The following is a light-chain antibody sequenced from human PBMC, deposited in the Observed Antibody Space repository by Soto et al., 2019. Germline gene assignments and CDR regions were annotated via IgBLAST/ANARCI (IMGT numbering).Light chain of an antibody. J-gene: IGKJ2*02. Sequence: AIRMTQSPSSFSASTGDRVTITCRASQGISSYLAWYQQKPGKAPKLLIYAASTLQSGVPSRFSGSGSGTDFTITISCLQSEDFATYYCQQYYSYPLCTFGQGTKLEIK. CDR1: QGISSY. CDR3: QQYYSYPLCT. V-gene: IGKV1-8*01. CDR2: AAS.